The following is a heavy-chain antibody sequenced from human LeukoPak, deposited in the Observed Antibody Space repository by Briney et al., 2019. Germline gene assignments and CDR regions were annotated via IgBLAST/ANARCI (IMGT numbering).Heavy chain of an antibody. CDR1: GYTFTSYG. V-gene: IGHV1-18*01. Sequence: ASVKVSCKASGYTFTSYGISWVRQAPGQGLEWMGWISAYNGNTNYAQKLQGRVTMTTDTSTSTAYMELRSLRSDDTAVYYCARGHCSSTSCPSGFSDYWGQGTLVTVSS. CDR2: ISAYNGNT. J-gene: IGHJ4*02. CDR3: ARGHCSSTSCPSGFSDY. D-gene: IGHD2-2*01.